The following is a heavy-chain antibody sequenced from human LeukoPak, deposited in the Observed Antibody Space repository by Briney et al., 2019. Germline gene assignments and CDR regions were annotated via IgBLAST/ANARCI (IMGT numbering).Heavy chain of an antibody. CDR3: TNSLYCASTTCPFDY. D-gene: IGHD2-2*01. V-gene: IGHV3-30-3*02. CDR2: ISYDGSNK. J-gene: IGHJ4*02. Sequence: ISYDGSNKYYADSVKGRFTISRDNSKNTLFLQMNSLRAEDTAVYYCTNSLYCASTTCPFDYWGQGTLVTVSS.